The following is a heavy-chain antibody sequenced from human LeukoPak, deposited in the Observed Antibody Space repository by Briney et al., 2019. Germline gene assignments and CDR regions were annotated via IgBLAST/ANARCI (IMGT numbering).Heavy chain of an antibody. CDR1: GFTFSSYS. V-gene: IGHV3-21*01. CDR3: ARVQGDVTGYYSYYYYYGMDV. Sequence: PGGSLRLSCAASGFTFSSYSMNWVRQAPGKGLEWVSSISSSSSYIYYADSVKGRFTISRDNAKNSQYLQMNSLRAEDTAVYYCARVQGDVTGYYSYYYYYGMDVWGQGTTVTVSS. J-gene: IGHJ6*02. D-gene: IGHD3-9*01. CDR2: ISSSSSYI.